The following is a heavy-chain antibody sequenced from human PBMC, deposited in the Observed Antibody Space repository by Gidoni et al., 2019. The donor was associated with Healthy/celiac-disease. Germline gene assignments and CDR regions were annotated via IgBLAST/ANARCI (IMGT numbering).Heavy chain of an antibody. CDR3: ARNMQWWQLVPKYYYYYGMDV. D-gene: IGHD2-15*01. J-gene: IGHJ6*02. Sequence: QVQLVQSGAEVKKPGASVKVSCKASGYTFTSYALHLVRQAPGQRLEWMGWINAGNGNTKYSQKFQGRVTITRDTSASTAYMELSSLRSEDTAVYYCARNMQWWQLVPKYYYYYGMDVWGQGTTVTVSS. V-gene: IGHV1-3*01. CDR1: GYTFTSYA. CDR2: INAGNGNT.